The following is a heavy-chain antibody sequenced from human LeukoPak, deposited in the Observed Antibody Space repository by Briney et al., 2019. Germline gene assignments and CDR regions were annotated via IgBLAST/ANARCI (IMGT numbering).Heavy chain of an antibody. Sequence: PSETLTLTCAVSGGSISSHYWSWIRQPPGKGLEWIGYIYYSGKTYYSPSLHSRVTISVDTSNNHFSLKLTSVTAADTAVYYCARLLDNDSSGDPDTFDMWGQGTMVSVCS. CDR1: GGSISSHY. V-gene: IGHV4-59*11. D-gene: IGHD3-22*01. J-gene: IGHJ3*02. CDR3: ARLLDNDSSGDPDTFDM. CDR2: IYYSGKT.